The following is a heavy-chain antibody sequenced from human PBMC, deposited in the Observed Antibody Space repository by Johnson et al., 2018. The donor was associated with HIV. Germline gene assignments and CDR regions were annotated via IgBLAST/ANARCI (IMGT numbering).Heavy chain of an antibody. J-gene: IGHJ3*02. Sequence: QLVESGGGVVQPGRSLRLSCAASGFTFDDYAMHWVRQAPGKGLEWVSGISWNSGSIGYADSVKGRFTISRDNAKNSLYLQMNSLRAEDTALYYCARGGSGSYWGYLTDAFDIWGQGTMVTISS. V-gene: IGHV3-9*01. CDR1: GFTFDDYA. CDR3: ARGGSGSYWGYLTDAFDI. D-gene: IGHD1-26*01. CDR2: ISWNSGSI.